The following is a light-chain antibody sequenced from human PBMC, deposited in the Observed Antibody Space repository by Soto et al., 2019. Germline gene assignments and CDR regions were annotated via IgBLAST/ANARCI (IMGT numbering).Light chain of an antibody. Sequence: DIQMTQSPSSLSASIGDRITNTCRASQSISTYLNWYQQKPGKAPRLLIYGASTLQNGVPSRFSGSGSATDYTLTISSLQPEDFATYYCQQSFITPPLTFGGGTKVEMK. V-gene: IGKV1-39*01. CDR2: GAS. CDR1: QSISTY. J-gene: IGKJ4*01. CDR3: QQSFITPPLT.